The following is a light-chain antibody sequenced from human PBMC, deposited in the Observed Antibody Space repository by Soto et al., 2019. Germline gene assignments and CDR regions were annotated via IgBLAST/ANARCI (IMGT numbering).Light chain of an antibody. CDR3: QQYAGSPRT. CDR1: QSISSSY. J-gene: IGKJ1*01. CDR2: GAS. Sequence: EIVLTQSPGTLSLSPGERATLSCRASQSISSSYLAWYQQKPGQAPRLLMYGASSRATGIPDTFSGSGSGTDFTLTISRLEPEDFAVYYCQQYAGSPRTFGQGTRVEFK. V-gene: IGKV3-20*01.